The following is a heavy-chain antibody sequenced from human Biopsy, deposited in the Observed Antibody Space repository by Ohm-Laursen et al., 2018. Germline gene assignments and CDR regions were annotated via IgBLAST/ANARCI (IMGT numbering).Heavy chain of an antibody. CDR3: ARWETTLGRSLDS. V-gene: IGHV1-8*01. D-gene: IGHD1-26*01. J-gene: IGHJ4*02. CDR2: MSPNTGNT. CDR1: GYTFTSHD. Sequence: ASVKVSCKSSGYTFTSHDINWVRQATGQGLEWMGWMSPNTGNTVYAQRFQDRVTMTSDTSTGTAYMELTSLTSDDTAVYFCARWETTLGRSLDSWGQGTLVAVSS.